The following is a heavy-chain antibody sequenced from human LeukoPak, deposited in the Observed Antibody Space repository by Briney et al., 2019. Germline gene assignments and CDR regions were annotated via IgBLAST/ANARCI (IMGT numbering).Heavy chain of an antibody. Sequence: SETLSLTSAVYGGSFSGYYWSWIRQPPGKRLEWIGEIKHSGRTNYNPSLNSRVTISVDTSKNQFSLKLSSVTAADTAVYYCARGLKDTYYYYGMDVWGQGTTVTVSS. V-gene: IGHV4-34*01. CDR3: ARGLKDTYYYYGMDV. CDR1: GGSFSGYY. CDR2: IKHSGRT. J-gene: IGHJ6*02. D-gene: IGHD2-15*01.